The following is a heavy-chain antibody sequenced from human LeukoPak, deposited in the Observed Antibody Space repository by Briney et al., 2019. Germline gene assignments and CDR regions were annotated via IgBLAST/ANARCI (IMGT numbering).Heavy chain of an antibody. CDR1: GYTFTGYY. D-gene: IGHD6-13*01. CDR2: INPNSGGT. Sequence: ASVKVSCKASGYTFTGYYMYWVRQAPGQGLEWMGWINPNSGGTNYAQKFQGRVTMTRDTSISTAYMELSSLTSDDTALYYCATGTVSSSWLGIFDFWGQGTLVTVSS. V-gene: IGHV1-2*02. J-gene: IGHJ4*02. CDR3: ATGTVSSSWLGIFDF.